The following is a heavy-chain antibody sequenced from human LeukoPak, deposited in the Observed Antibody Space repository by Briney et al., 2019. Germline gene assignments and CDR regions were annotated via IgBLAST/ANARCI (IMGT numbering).Heavy chain of an antibody. J-gene: IGHJ4*02. CDR2: IYYSGST. CDR1: GYSISSGYY. Sequence: SETLSLTCTVSGYSISSGYYWGWIRQPPGKGLEWIGYIYYSGSTNYNPSLKSRVTISVDTSKNQFSLKLSSVTAADTAVYYCARGGCSGGSCYLDYWGQGTLVTVSS. CDR3: ARGGCSGGSCYLDY. V-gene: IGHV4-38-2*02. D-gene: IGHD2-15*01.